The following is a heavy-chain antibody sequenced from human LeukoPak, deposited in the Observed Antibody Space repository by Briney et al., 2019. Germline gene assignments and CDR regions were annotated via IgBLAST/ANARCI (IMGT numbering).Heavy chain of an antibody. CDR2: ISSSSSYI. V-gene: IGHV3-21*01. CDR3: VRDQEVVIAIPHAFDI. Sequence: GGSLRLSCAASGFTFSSYSMNWVRQAPGKGLEWVSSISSSSSYIYYADSVKGRFTISRDNAKNSLYLQMNSLRAEDTAVYYCVRDQEVVIAIPHAFDIWGQGTMVTVSS. J-gene: IGHJ3*02. D-gene: IGHD2-21*01. CDR1: GFTFSSYS.